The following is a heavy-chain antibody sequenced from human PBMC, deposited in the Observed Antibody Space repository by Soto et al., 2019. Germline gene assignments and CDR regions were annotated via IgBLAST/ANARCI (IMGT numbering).Heavy chain of an antibody. CDR3: ARGGVGFSGFFTFAS. D-gene: IGHD3-3*01. Sequence: ASVKVSCKTSGYPFSSYGIRWVRQAPGQGLEWLGWISGYNGNTEYAQNFQDRITLTTDTSTSTAYMELRNLRSDDTAVYYCARGGVGFSGFFTFASWAQGTLVTVSS. J-gene: IGHJ4*02. CDR1: GYPFSSYG. V-gene: IGHV1-18*01. CDR2: ISGYNGNT.